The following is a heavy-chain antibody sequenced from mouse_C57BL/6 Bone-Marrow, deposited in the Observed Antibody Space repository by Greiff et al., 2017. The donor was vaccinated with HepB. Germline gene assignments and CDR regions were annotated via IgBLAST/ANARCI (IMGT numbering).Heavy chain of an antibody. V-gene: IGHV6-3*01. Sequence: EVQLQESGGGLVQPGGSMKLSCVASGFTFSNYWMNWVRQSPEKGLEWVAQIRLKSDNYATHYAESVKGRFTISRDDSKSSVYLQMNNLRAEDTGIYYCTELGQYFDYWGQGTTLTVSS. D-gene: IGHD4-1*01. J-gene: IGHJ2*01. CDR3: TELGQYFDY. CDR1: GFTFSNYW. CDR2: IRLKSDNYAT.